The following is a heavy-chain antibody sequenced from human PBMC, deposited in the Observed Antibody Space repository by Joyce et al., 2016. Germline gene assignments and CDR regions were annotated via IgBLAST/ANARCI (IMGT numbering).Heavy chain of an antibody. D-gene: IGHD6-19*01. Sequence: QVQLQESGPGLVKPSQTLSLTCTVSGGSISSSTYYWSWIRQHPGKGLEWIGYMYYTGSTYYNPSLKSRVIISMDTSENQFSLRLSSVTAADTAVYYCAAVPSYSTGHFDYWGLGTLVTVSS. CDR1: GGSISSSTYY. CDR3: AAVPSYSTGHFDY. CDR2: MYYTGST. V-gene: IGHV4-31*03. J-gene: IGHJ4*02.